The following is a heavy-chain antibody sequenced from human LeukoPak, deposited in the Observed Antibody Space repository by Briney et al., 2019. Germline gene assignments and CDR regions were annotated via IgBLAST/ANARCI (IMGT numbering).Heavy chain of an antibody. D-gene: IGHD6-13*01. Sequence: GGSLRLSCEASGFTFRDYCMTWVRQAPGKGLEWVANVKQDGTEKFYVDSVKGRFTISRDNGKNSLYLQMNSLRVEDTAIYYCARAGGTSWADYWGQGTLVTVSS. CDR2: VKQDGTEK. J-gene: IGHJ4*02. CDR1: GFTFRDYC. V-gene: IGHV3-7*01. CDR3: ARAGGTSWADY.